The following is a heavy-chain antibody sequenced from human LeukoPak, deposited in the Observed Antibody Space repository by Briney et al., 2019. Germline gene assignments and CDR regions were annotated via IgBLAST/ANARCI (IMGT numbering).Heavy chain of an antibody. CDR2: VTADGTNT. Sequence: GGSLRLSCAAYGFTFNSHAMSWVRQILGKGLEWVSSVTADGTNTHFADSVKGRFTISRDNSKNTLYLHMNSLRVDDTAVYFCAYYDSSGYYYGRLRYWGQGTPVTVSS. J-gene: IGHJ4*02. D-gene: IGHD3-22*01. CDR1: GFTFNSHA. CDR3: AYYDSSGYYYGRLRY. V-gene: IGHV3-23*01.